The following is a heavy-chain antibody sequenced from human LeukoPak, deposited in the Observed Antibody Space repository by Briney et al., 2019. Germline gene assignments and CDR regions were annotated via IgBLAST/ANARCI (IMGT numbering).Heavy chain of an antibody. J-gene: IGHJ3*02. CDR2: ISGSGSST. CDR1: GFTFSSYA. CDR3: AKDLVSGWPEGAFDI. Sequence: PGGSLRLSCAASGFTFSSYAMSWVRQAPGKGLEWVSAISGSGSSTYRADSVKGRFAISRDNSKNTLYLQMNSLRAEDTAVYYCAKDLVSGWPEGAFDIWGQGTMVTVSS. D-gene: IGHD6-19*01. V-gene: IGHV3-23*01.